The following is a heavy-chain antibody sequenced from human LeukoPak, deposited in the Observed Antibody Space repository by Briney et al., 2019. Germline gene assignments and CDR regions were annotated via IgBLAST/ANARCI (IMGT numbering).Heavy chain of an antibody. CDR3: AGHSSWFDP. CDR2: IYSSGNP. V-gene: IGHV4-39*01. Sequence: PSETLSLTCIVSGGSISSGTFYWGWIRQPPGKGLEWIGSIYSSGNPYNNPPLKSRVTISIDTSKNHFSLQLTSVTVADTAVYYCAGHSSWFDPWGQGTLVIVSS. J-gene: IGHJ5*02. CDR1: GGSISSGTFY.